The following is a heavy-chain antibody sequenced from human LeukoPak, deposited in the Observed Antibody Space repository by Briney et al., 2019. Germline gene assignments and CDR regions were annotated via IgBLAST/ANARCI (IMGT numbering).Heavy chain of an antibody. CDR2: ISGSGGST. V-gene: IGHV3-23*01. J-gene: IGHJ4*02. Sequence: PGGSLRLSCAASGFTFSSYAMSWVRQAPGKGLESVSAISGSGGSTYYADSVKGRFTISRDNSKNTLYLQMNSLRAEDTAVYYCAKEHVRYFDFATDQTIDYWGQGTLVTVSS. D-gene: IGHD3-9*01. CDR1: GFTFSSYA. CDR3: AKEHVRYFDFATDQTIDY.